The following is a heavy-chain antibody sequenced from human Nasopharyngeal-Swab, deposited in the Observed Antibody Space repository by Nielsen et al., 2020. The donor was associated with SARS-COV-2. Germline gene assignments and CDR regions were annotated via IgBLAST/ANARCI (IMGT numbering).Heavy chain of an antibody. CDR1: GITFSSYS. V-gene: IGHV3-21*01. CDR3: ARDPPVPVDYYYGMDV. CDR2: ISSSSSYI. D-gene: IGHD2-2*01. Sequence: GESMKISCAAFGITFSSYSMNWVRQAPGKGLEWVSSISSSSSYIYYADSVKGRFTISRDNAKNSLYQQMNSLRAEDTAVYYCARDPPVPVDYYYGMDVWGQGTTVTVSS. J-gene: IGHJ6*02.